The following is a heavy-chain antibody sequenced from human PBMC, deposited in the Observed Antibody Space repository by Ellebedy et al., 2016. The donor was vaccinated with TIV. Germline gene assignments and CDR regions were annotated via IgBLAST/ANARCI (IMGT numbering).Heavy chain of an antibody. CDR1: GFTFSSYG. CDR3: ARVSSGGWYRRSVEAFDI. CDR2: IWYDGSNK. Sequence: GESLKISCAASGFTFSSYGMHWVRQAPGKGLEWVAVIWYDGSNKYYADSVKGRFTISRDNSKNTLYLQMNSLRAEDTAVYYCARVSSGGWYRRSVEAFDIWGQGTMVTVSS. D-gene: IGHD6-19*01. J-gene: IGHJ3*02. V-gene: IGHV3-33*01.